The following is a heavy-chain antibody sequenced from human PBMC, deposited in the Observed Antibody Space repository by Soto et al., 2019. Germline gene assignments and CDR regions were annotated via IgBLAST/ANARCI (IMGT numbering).Heavy chain of an antibody. J-gene: IGHJ4*02. CDR1: GGSFSGYY. CDR3: ARAPYSSGIDY. V-gene: IGHV4-34*01. D-gene: IGHD6-19*01. Sequence: TSETLSLTCAVYGGSFSGYYWSWIRQPPGKGLEWMGEINHSGSTNYNPSLKSRVTISVDTSKNQFSLKLSSVTAANTAVYSCARAPYSSGIDYWGQGTLVTVSS. CDR2: INHSGST.